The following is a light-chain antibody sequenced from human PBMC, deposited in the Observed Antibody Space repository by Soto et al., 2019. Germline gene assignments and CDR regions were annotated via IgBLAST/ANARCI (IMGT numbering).Light chain of an antibody. V-gene: IGKV3-20*01. J-gene: IGKJ4*01. CDR2: RAS. CDR1: ESVSDNY. CDR3: QQYGASPLP. Sequence: EIVLTQSPGTLSLSPGERATLSCRASESVSDNYLDWHQQRTGQAPRLVIYRASSRASAVPDRFSGSGSGADVTLYIRRLEPEEFVVYYCQQYGASPLPFAGGTKVDMK.